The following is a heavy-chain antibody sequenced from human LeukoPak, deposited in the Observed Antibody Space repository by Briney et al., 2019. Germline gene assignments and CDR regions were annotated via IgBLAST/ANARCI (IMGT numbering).Heavy chain of an antibody. V-gene: IGHV1-8*01. J-gene: IGHJ6*03. CDR2: MNPNSGNT. Sequence: ASVKVSCKASGYTFTSYDINWVRQATGQGLEWMGWMNPNSGNTGYAQKFQGRVTMTRNTSISTAYMELSSLRSEDTAVYYCARAASNYDFWSGYYRGPDYYYYYMDVWGEGTTVTVSS. CDR3: ARAASNYDFWSGYYRGPDYYYYYMDV. CDR1: GYTFTSYD. D-gene: IGHD3-3*01.